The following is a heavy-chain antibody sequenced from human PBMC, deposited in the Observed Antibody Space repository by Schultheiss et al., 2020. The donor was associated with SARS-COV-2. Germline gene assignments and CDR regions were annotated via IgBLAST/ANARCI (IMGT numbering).Heavy chain of an antibody. CDR3: AREVATVAFDI. J-gene: IGHJ3*02. V-gene: IGHV4-59*01. CDR1: GFTFRDYA. Sequence: GSLRLSCATSGFTFRDYAVSWIRQPPGKGLEWIGYIYYSGSTNYNPSLKSRVTISVDTSKNQFSLKLSSVTAADTAVYYCAREVATVAFDIWGQGTMVTVSS. CDR2: IYYSGST. D-gene: IGHD5-12*01.